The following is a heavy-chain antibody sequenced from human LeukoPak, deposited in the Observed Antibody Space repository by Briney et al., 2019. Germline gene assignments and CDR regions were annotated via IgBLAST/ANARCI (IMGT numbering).Heavy chain of an antibody. CDR3: ARDILATSIAAPYY. Sequence: SETLSLTCIVSHDSINSSSYYWGCFRQPPGKGLEWIGSIYYSGTTYYNPSLKSRVTMSVDTSKNQFSLRLNSVNAADTAVYYCARDILATSIAAPYYWGQGTLVTVSS. V-gene: IGHV4-39*07. CDR2: IYYSGTT. J-gene: IGHJ4*02. CDR1: HDSINSSSYY. D-gene: IGHD6-13*01.